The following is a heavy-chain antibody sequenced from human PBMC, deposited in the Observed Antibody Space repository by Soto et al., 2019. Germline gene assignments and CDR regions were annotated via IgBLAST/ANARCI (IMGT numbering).Heavy chain of an antibody. J-gene: IGHJ3*02. CDR1: GYTFTSYG. Sequence: ASVKVSCKASGYTFTSYGISWVRQAPGQGLEWMGWISAYNGNTNYAQKLQGRVTMTTDTSTSTAYMELRSLRSDDTAVYYCARSDYIWGSYRYDVAFDIWGQGTMVTVSS. D-gene: IGHD3-16*02. CDR3: ARSDYIWGSYRYDVAFDI. CDR2: ISAYNGNT. V-gene: IGHV1-18*01.